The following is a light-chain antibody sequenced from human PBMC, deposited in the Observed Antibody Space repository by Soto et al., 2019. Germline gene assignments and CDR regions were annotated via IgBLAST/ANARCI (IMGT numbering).Light chain of an antibody. CDR2: QDN. CDR3: QAWDGYTVV. V-gene: IGLV3-1*01. J-gene: IGLJ3*02. Sequence: SYELTQPPSVSVSPGQTASITCSGDQLGDRFASWYQQKPGQSPVLVIYQDNKRPSGIPERFSGSISGNTATLTISGTQAMDEADYYCQAWDGYTVVFGGGTKLTVL. CDR1: QLGDRF.